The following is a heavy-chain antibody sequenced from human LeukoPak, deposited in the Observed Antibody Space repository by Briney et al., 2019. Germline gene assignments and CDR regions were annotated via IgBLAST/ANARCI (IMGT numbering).Heavy chain of an antibody. J-gene: IGHJ5*02. CDR2: INHSGST. Sequence: ASETLSLTCAVYGGSFSGYYWSWIRRPPGKGLEWIGEINHSGSTNYNPSLKSRVTISVDTSKSQFSLKLSSVTAADTAVYYCARGTSADPWGQGTLVTVSS. V-gene: IGHV4-34*01. D-gene: IGHD3-10*01. CDR3: ARGTSADP. CDR1: GGSFSGYY.